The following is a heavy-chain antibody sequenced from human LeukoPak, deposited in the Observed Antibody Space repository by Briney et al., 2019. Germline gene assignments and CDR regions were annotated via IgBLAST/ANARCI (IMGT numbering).Heavy chain of an antibody. Sequence: GGSLRLSCAASGFTFSTYGIHWVRQAPGKGLEWVAVISYDGSNKYYADSVKGRFTISRDNSKNTLYLQMNSLRAEDTAVYYCARVSGYWGQGTLVTVSS. D-gene: IGHD6-25*01. V-gene: IGHV3-30*03. J-gene: IGHJ4*02. CDR1: GFTFSTYG. CDR2: ISYDGSNK. CDR3: ARVSGY.